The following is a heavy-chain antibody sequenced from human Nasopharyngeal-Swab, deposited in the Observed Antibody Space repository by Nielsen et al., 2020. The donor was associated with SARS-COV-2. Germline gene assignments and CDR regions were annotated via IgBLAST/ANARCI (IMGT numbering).Heavy chain of an antibody. CDR2: IKEDGSEK. V-gene: IGHV3-7*01. Sequence: GEFLKISCAASGFTFSSYWMSWVRQAPAKGLEWVAHIKEDGSEKYYVDSVKGRFTISRDNAKNSLYLQMNSLRAEDTAVYYCARVASGPLFDYWGQGILVTVSS. D-gene: IGHD3-10*01. J-gene: IGHJ4*02. CDR1: GFTFSSYW. CDR3: ARVASGPLFDY.